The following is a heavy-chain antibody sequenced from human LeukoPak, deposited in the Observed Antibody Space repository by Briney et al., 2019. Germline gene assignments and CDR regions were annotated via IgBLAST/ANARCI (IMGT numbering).Heavy chain of an antibody. CDR3: ARLVFGKRVIIT. D-gene: IGHD3-10*01. V-gene: IGHV1-69*04. CDR1: GGTFSSYA. CDR2: IIPILGIA. J-gene: IGHJ5*02. Sequence: SVKVSRKASGGTFSSYAISWVRQAPGQGLEWMGRIIPILGIANYAQKFQGRVTITADKSTSTAYMELSSLRSEDTAVYYCARLVFGKRVIITWGQGTLVTVSS.